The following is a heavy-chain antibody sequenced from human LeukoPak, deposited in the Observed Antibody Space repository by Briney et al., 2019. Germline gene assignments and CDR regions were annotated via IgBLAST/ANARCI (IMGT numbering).Heavy chain of an antibody. V-gene: IGHV3-30*03. Sequence: PGRSLRLSCAASGFTFSSYGMHWVRQAPGKGLEWVAVISYDGSNKYYADSVKGRFTISRDNSKNTLYLQMNSLRAEDTAVYYCARATTVTTPWDAFDIWGQGTMVTVSS. D-gene: IGHD4-17*01. CDR3: ARATTVTTPWDAFDI. CDR2: ISYDGSNK. J-gene: IGHJ3*02. CDR1: GFTFSSYG.